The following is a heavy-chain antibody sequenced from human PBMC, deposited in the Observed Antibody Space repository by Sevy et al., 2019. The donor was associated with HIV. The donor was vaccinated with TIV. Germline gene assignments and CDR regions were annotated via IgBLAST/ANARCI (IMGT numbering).Heavy chain of an antibody. J-gene: IGHJ4*02. CDR3: ARAEQTYFFDY. Sequence: GGSLRLSCAASGFTFNKYNMNWVRQAPGKGLEWVSTITGYSTDIYYADSVKGRFTISRDDAKNSLYLQMNGLRAEDTAIYYCARAEQTYFFDYWGQRTLVTDSS. CDR2: ITGYSTDI. CDR1: GFTFNKYN. V-gene: IGHV3-21*06.